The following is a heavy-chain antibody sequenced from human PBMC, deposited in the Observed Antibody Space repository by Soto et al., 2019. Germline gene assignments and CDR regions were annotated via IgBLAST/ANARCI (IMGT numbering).Heavy chain of an antibody. J-gene: IGHJ6*02. V-gene: IGHV3-30-3*01. CDR1: GFTFSSNT. CDR2: ISYDGSNK. CDR3: ARGYCSSTSGFYGMDV. Sequence: ASGFTFSSNTIHWVRQAPGKGLEWVAVISYDGSNKYYADSVKGRFTISRDNSKNRLYLQMNSLRAEDTALYYCARGYCSSTSGFYGMDVWGQGPKGTVS. D-gene: IGHD2-2*01.